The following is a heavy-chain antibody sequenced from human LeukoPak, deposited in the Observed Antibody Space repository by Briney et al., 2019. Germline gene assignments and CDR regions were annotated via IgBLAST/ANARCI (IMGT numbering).Heavy chain of an antibody. V-gene: IGHV1-69*13. CDR3: ARGRIQTMGFYYYYGMDV. CDR1: GGTFISYA. J-gene: IGHJ6*02. D-gene: IGHD4/OR15-4a*01. CDR2: IIPIFGTA. Sequence: SVKVSCKASGGTFISYAISWVRQAPGQGLEWMGGIIPIFGTANYAQKFQGRVTITADESTSTAYMELSSLRSEDTAVYYCARGRIQTMGFYYYYGMDVWGQGTTVTVSS.